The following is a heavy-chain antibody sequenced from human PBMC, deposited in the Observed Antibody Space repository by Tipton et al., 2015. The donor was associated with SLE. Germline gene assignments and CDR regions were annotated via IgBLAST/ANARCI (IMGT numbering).Heavy chain of an antibody. V-gene: IGHV3-7*04. D-gene: IGHD2-8*01. J-gene: IGHJ4*02. Sequence: FTISRDNAKKSLYLQMHSLRGEDTAVYYCAGRSCSDGVCHFDYWGQGTLVTVSS. CDR3: AGRSCSDGVCHFDY.